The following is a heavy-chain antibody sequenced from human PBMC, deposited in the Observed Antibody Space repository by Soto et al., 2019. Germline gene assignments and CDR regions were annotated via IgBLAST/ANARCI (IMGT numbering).Heavy chain of an antibody. Sequence: QVQLVESGGGVVQPGRSLRLSCAASGFTFSSYAIHWVRQAPGTGLEWVAVISYDASNKYYADSVKGRFTISRDNSKNTLYLQMNSLRAEDTALYYCARGVSVAGSYFQYWGQGTLVTVSS. CDR3: ARGVSVAGSYFQY. CDR1: GFTFSSYA. D-gene: IGHD6-19*01. J-gene: IGHJ1*01. CDR2: ISYDASNK. V-gene: IGHV3-30-3*01.